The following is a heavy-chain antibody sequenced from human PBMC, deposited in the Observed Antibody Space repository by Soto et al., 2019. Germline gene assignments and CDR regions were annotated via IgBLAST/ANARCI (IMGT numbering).Heavy chain of an antibody. Sequence: GDSLKISCNGSGCSFAGYWITWVRQKPGKGLEWMGRIDPSDSQTYYSPSFRGHVTISATKSITTVFLQWSSLRASDTAMYYCARQIYDSDTGPNFQYYFDSWGQGTPVTVSS. D-gene: IGHD3-22*01. V-gene: IGHV5-10-1*01. CDR3: ARQIYDSDTGPNFQYYFDS. CDR1: GCSFAGYW. J-gene: IGHJ4*02. CDR2: IDPSDSQT.